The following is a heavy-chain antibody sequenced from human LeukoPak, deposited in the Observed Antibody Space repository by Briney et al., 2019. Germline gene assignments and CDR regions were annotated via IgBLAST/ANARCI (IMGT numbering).Heavy chain of an antibody. V-gene: IGHV4-30-4*01. CDR2: IYYSGST. CDR1: GGSISSGDYY. CDR3: ARDPHYYYMDV. Sequence: SQTLSLTCTVSGGSISSGDYYWSWIRQPPGKGLEWIGHIYYSGSTYYNPSLKSRVTISVDTSKNQFSLKLSSVTAADTAVYYCARDPHYYYMDVWGKGTTVTVSS. J-gene: IGHJ6*03.